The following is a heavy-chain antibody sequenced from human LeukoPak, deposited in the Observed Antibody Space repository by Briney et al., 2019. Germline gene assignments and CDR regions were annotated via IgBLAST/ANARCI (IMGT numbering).Heavy chain of an antibody. CDR3: ARDQAPALSGSYSTRFDY. D-gene: IGHD1-26*01. Sequence: ASVKVSCKASGYSFTGHYMHWVRQAPGQGLEWMGWINPKSGGTNYAQKFQGRVTMTRDTSISTAYMELSRLRSDDTAVYYCARDQAPALSGSYSTRFDYWGQGTLVTVSS. CDR2: INPKSGGT. V-gene: IGHV1-2*02. J-gene: IGHJ4*02. CDR1: GYSFTGHY.